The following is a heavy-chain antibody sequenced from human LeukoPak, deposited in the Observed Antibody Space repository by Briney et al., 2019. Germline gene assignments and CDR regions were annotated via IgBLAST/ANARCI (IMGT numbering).Heavy chain of an antibody. D-gene: IGHD2-2*03. Sequence: PGGPLRLSCAASGFTFSSYWMSWVRQAPGKGLEWVANIKQDGSEKYYVDSVKGRFTISRENAKNSLYLQMNSLRAEDTAVYYCARDGYCSSTSCYVPFAYYYYYMDVWGKGTTVTVSS. V-gene: IGHV3-7*01. CDR1: GFTFSSYW. CDR3: ARDGYCSSTSCYVPFAYYYYYMDV. J-gene: IGHJ6*03. CDR2: IKQDGSEK.